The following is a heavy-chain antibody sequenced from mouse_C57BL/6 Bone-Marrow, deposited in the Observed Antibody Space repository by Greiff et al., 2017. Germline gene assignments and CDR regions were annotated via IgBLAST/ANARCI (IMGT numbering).Heavy chain of an antibody. J-gene: IGHJ2*01. CDR3: TVYYSNSHFDY. V-gene: IGHV14-4*01. D-gene: IGHD2-5*01. CDR2: IYPENGDT. Sequence: EVQLQQSGAELVRPGASVKLSCTASGFNIKDDYMHWVKQRPEQGLEWIGWIYPENGDTEYASKFQGKATITADTSSNTAYLQLSSLTSEDTAVYYCTVYYSNSHFDYWGQGTTLTVSS. CDR1: GFNIKDDY.